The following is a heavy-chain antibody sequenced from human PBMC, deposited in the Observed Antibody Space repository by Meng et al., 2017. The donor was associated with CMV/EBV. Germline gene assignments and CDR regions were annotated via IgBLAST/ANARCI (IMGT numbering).Heavy chain of an antibody. CDR1: GFTFSSYW. V-gene: IGHV3-53*01. CDR3: AREAVLMATIPRAFDI. J-gene: IGHJ3*02. CDR2: IYSGGST. D-gene: IGHD5-24*01. Sequence: GESLKISCAASGFTFSSYWMSWVRQAPGKGLEWVSVIYSGGSTYYADSVKGRFTISRDNSKNTLYLQMNSLRAEDTAVYYCAREAVLMATIPRAFDIWGQGTMVTVSS.